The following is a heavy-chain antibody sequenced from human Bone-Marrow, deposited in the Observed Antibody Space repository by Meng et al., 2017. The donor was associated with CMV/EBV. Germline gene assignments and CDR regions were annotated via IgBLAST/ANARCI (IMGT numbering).Heavy chain of an antibody. CDR1: GGTFSSYA. D-gene: IGHD6-13*01. CDR3: ASSGYSSSWYEVYYYGMDV. Sequence: SVKVSCKASGGTFSSYAISWVRQAPGQGLEWMGGIIPILGIANYAQKFQGRVTITADKSTSTAYMELSSLRSEDTAVYYCASSGYSSSWYEVYYYGMDVWGQGTTVTVSS. CDR2: IIPILGIA. J-gene: IGHJ6*02. V-gene: IGHV1-69*10.